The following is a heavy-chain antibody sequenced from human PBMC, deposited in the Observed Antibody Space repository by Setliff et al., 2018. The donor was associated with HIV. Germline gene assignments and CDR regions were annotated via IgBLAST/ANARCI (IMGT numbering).Heavy chain of an antibody. D-gene: IGHD2-2*01. V-gene: IGHV3-30*02. CDR2: IRYDGSNK. CDR1: GFTFSSYG. Sequence: PGGSLRLSCAASGFTFSSYGMHWVRQAPGKGLEWVAFIRYDGSNKYYADSVKGRFTISRDNSKNTLYLQMNSLRAEDTAVYYCAKDPYCSSTSCRSPGYYGMDVWGQGTTVTVS. CDR3: AKDPYCSSTSCRSPGYYGMDV. J-gene: IGHJ6*02.